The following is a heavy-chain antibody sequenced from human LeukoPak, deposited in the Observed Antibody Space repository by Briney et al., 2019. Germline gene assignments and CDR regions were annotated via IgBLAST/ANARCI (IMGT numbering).Heavy chain of an antibody. J-gene: IGHJ4*02. V-gene: IGHV3-21*01. CDR2: ISSSSSYI. Sequence: GGSLRLSCAASGFTFSSYSMNWVRQAPGKGLEWVSSISSSSSYIYYADSVKGRFTISRDNAKNSLYLQMNSLRAEDTAVYYCARDLIAVAGTFDYWGQGTLVTVSS. CDR1: GFTFSSYS. CDR3: ARDLIAVAGTFDY. D-gene: IGHD6-19*01.